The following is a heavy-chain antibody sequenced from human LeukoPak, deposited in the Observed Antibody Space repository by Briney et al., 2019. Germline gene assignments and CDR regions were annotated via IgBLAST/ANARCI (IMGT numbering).Heavy chain of an antibody. CDR3: AKAPIASLERTPFLYFDY. Sequence: PGGSLRLSRAASGFTFSSYAMSWVRQAPGKGLEWVSAISGSGGSTYYADSVKGRFTISRDNSKNTLYLQMNSLRAEDTAVYYCAKAPIASLERTPFLYFDYWGQGTLVTVSS. J-gene: IGHJ4*02. CDR1: GFTFSSYA. D-gene: IGHD1-1*01. V-gene: IGHV3-23*01. CDR2: ISGSGGST.